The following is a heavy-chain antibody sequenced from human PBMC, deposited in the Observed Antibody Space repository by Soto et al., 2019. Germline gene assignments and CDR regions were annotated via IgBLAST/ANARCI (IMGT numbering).Heavy chain of an antibody. CDR3: AKCSIVVVPGLGFDP. V-gene: IGHV4-31*03. J-gene: IGHJ5*02. CDR2: IYYSGTP. Sequence: TLSLTCTVPGGSIGGGGCYWTGSPQNPGKGLDWIGYIYYSGTPYYNPSLKSRVTISVDTSTNQSSLKLSSLSAADMALYYCAKCSIVVVPGLGFDPWGRGTLVT. D-gene: IGHD2-21*01. CDR1: GGSIGGGGCY.